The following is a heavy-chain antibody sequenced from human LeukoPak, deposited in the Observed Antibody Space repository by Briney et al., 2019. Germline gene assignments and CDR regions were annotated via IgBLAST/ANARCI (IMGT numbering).Heavy chain of an antibody. V-gene: IGHV4-4*02. CDR3: ARGAPHDSSGWYCNY. D-gene: IGHD6-19*01. Sequence: SETLSLTCGVSGGSISGTNWWSWVRQPPGQGLEWIGEMNPSGSTNYNPSLKSRVTISVDTSKNQFSLKLSSVSAADTAAYYCARGAPHDSSGWYCNYWGQGTLVTVSS. J-gene: IGHJ4*02. CDR2: MNPSGST. CDR1: GGSISGTNW.